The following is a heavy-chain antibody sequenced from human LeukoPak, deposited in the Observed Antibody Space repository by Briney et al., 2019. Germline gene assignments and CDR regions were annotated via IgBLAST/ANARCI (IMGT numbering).Heavy chain of an antibody. CDR3: AKDLRRGYSSSWQEATGAEYFQH. CDR1: GFTFRSYG. J-gene: IGHJ1*01. V-gene: IGHV3-23*01. D-gene: IGHD6-13*01. Sequence: GGSLRLSCAASGFTFRSYGMHWVRQAPGKGLEWVSAISGSGGSTYYADSVKGRFTISRDNSKNTLYLQMNSLRAEDTAVYYCAKDLRRGYSSSWQEATGAEYFQHWGQGTLVTVSS. CDR2: ISGSGGST.